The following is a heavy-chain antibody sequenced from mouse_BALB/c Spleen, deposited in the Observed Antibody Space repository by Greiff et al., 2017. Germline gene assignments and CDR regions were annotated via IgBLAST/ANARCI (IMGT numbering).Heavy chain of an antibody. CDR3: AREGDYGSSHYYAMDY. D-gene: IGHD1-1*01. J-gene: IGHJ4*01. Sequence: EVKVVESGGGLVKPGGSLKLSCAASGFTFSSYAMSWVRQSPEKRLEWVAEISSGGSYTYYPDTVTGRFTISRDNAKNTLYLEMSSLRSEDTAMYYCAREGDYGSSHYYAMDYWGQGTSVTVSS. CDR2: ISSGGSYT. V-gene: IGHV5-9-4*01. CDR1: GFTFSSYA.